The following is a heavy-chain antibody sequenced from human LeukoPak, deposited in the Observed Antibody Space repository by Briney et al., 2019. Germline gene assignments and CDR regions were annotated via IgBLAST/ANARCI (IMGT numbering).Heavy chain of an antibody. CDR1: GFTFSDYY. Sequence: GSLRLSCAASGFTFSDYYMSWIRQAPGKGLEWIGSIYYSGTTYYSPSLKSRVTISVDTSKKQFSLKLTSVTAADTAVYYCARSGAAEGPTHNWFDPRSQGTLVTVSS. CDR3: ARSGAAEGPTHNWFDP. J-gene: IGHJ5*02. D-gene: IGHD6-13*01. V-gene: IGHV4-38-2*01. CDR2: IYYSGTT.